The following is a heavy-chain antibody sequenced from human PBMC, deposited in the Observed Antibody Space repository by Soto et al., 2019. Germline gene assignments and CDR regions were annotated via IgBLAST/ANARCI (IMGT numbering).Heavy chain of an antibody. CDR2: IKMKSEGETT. CDR3: TTVYGHSYGQLDH. Sequence: EVQLEESGGALVKPGESLTLSCAASGFTFSHAWLGWVRKAPGKGLEWVGRIKMKSEGETTDYGAPVKGRFIISRDDSKNTVDLQMNTLKTEDTAVYYCTTVYGHSYGQLDHWGQGTLVTVSS. J-gene: IGHJ4*02. D-gene: IGHD5-18*01. CDR1: GFTFSHAW. V-gene: IGHV3-15*02.